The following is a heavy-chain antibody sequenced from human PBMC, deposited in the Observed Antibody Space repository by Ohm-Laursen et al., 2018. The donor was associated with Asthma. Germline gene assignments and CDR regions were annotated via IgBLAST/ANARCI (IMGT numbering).Heavy chain of an antibody. Sequence: TLSLTCTVSGGSISSGGYYWSWIRQHPGKGLEWIGYIYYSGSTYYNPSLKSRVTISVDTSKNQFSLKLSSVTAADTAVYYCARIEISSSWLFDYWGQGTLVTVSS. CDR2: IYYSGST. J-gene: IGHJ4*02. V-gene: IGHV4-31*03. D-gene: IGHD6-13*01. CDR1: GGSISSGGYY. CDR3: ARIEISSSWLFDY.